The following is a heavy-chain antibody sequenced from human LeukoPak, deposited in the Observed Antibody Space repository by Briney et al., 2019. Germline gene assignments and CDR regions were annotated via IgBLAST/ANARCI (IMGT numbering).Heavy chain of an antibody. CDR2: IWYDGSNK. CDR1: GFTFSSYG. J-gene: IGHJ4*02. D-gene: IGHD2-2*01. Sequence: GGSLRLSCAASGFTFSSYGMHWVRQAPGKGLEWVAVIWYDGSNKYYADSVKGRFTISRDNSKNTLFLQMSSLRAEDTAVYYCVKEGLGTAALDSWGQGALVIVSS. CDR3: VKEGLGTAALDS. V-gene: IGHV3-33*06.